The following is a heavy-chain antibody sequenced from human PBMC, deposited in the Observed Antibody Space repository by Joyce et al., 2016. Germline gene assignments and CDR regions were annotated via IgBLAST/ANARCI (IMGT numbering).Heavy chain of an antibody. V-gene: IGHV3-48*01. CDR1: GFTFSSYS. J-gene: IGHJ3*02. CDR3: AKADYGDKIDAFDI. Sequence: EVQLVESGGGLVQPGGSLRLSCAASGFTFSSYSMNWVRQAPGKGLEWVSYISSSSSTIYYADYVKGRFTISRDNAKNSLYLQMNSLRAEDTAVYYCAKADYGDKIDAFDIWGQGTMVTVSS. CDR2: ISSSSSTI. D-gene: IGHD4-17*01.